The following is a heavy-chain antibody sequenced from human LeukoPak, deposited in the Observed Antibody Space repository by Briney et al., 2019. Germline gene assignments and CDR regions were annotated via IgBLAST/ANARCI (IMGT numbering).Heavy chain of an antibody. CDR2: IKSKTDGGTT. J-gene: IGHJ6*03. D-gene: IGHD3-10*01. CDR3: TTKSMVRGVIRYYYYYMDV. V-gene: IGHV3-15*01. CDR1: GFTFSSYN. Sequence: GGSLRLSCAASGFTFSSYNMNWVRQAPGKGLEWVGRIKSKTDGGTTDYAAPVKGRFTISRDDSKNTLYLQMNSLKTEDTAVYYCTTKSMVRGVIRYYYYYMDVWGKGTTVTVSS.